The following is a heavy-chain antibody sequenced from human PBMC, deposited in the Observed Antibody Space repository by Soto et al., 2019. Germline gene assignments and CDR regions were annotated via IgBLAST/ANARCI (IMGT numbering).Heavy chain of an antibody. J-gene: IGHJ5*01. D-gene: IGHD1-26*01. CDR1: GDSVSSSSVT. CDR3: VRLIGNSWLDF. CDR2: TYYRSKRYN. V-gene: IGHV6-1*01. Sequence: SQTLSLTCAISGDSVSSSSVTWNWIRQSPSRGLEWLGRTYYRSKRYNDYAESVKSRITINPDTSKNQFSLHLNSVTPEDTAVYYCVRLIGNSWLDFWGQGTLVTSPQ.